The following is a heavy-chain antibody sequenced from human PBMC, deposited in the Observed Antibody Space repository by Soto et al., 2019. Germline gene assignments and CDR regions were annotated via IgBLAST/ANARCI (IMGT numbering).Heavy chain of an antibody. CDR3: ARERVAGIAAESWFDP. J-gene: IGHJ5*02. CDR1: GGSISSYY. D-gene: IGHD6-13*01. V-gene: IGHV4-59*01. CDR2: IYYSGST. Sequence: SETLSLTCTVSGGSISSYYWSWIRQPPGKGLEWIGYIYYSGSTNYNPSLKSRVTISVDTSKNQFSLKLSSVTAADTAVYYCARERVAGIAAESWFDPWGQGTLVTVSS.